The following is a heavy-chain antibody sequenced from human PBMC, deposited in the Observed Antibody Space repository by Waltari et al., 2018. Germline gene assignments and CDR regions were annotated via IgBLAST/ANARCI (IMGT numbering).Heavy chain of an antibody. J-gene: IGHJ6*02. CDR2: ISPNSGDT. D-gene: IGHD2-2*01. CDR1: GYTFTEYY. CDR3: ARGSRYCTSTTCPSSAFDV. Sequence: QVQLVQSGAEVKKPGASVKVSCKASGYTFTEYYIPWVQQAHGQGLEWMGWISPNSGDTKFAQRFQGRVTMTRDTSISTAYMELSRLTSDDTAVYYCARGSRYCTSTTCPSSAFDVWGQGTTVTVSS. V-gene: IGHV1-2*02.